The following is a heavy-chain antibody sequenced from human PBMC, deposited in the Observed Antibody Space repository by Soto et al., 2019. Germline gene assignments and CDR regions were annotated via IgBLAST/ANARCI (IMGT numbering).Heavy chain of an antibody. CDR2: ISGSGTTT. J-gene: IGHJ4*02. CDR3: AGDPYYYASDF. CDR1: GFRFSYHY. D-gene: IGHD3-10*01. Sequence: PGGSLRLSCAASGFRFSYHYMTWIRQGPGKGLEWVSKISGSGTTTYYADSVKGRFTVSRDNAKNSLYLQMNSLRAEDTAVYYCAGDPYYYASDFWGQGTLVTVSS. V-gene: IGHV3-11*01.